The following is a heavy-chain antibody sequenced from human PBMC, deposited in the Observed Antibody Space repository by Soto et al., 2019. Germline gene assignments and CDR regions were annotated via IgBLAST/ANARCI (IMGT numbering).Heavy chain of an antibody. J-gene: IGHJ6*03. CDR3: ARLWANYYYYYMDV. V-gene: IGHV1-8*01. CDR2: MNPNSGNT. D-gene: IGHD3-10*01. CDR1: GYTFTSYD. Sequence: QVQLVQSGAEVKKPGASVKVSCKASGYTFTSYDINWVRQATGQGLEWMGWMNPNSGNTGYAQKFQGRVTMTRNTSISTAYMELSSLRSEDTAVYYCARLWANYYYYYMDVWGKGTTVTVSS.